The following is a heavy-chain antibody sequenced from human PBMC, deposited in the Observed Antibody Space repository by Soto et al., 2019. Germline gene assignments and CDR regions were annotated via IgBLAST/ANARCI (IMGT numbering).Heavy chain of an antibody. J-gene: IGHJ3*02. D-gene: IGHD2-21*01. V-gene: IGHV1-46*03. Sequence: ASVKVSCKASGYTFTSYYMHWVRQAPGRGLEWMGIINPSGGSTSYAQKFQGRVTMTRDTSTSTVYMELSSLRSEDTAVYYCARVGRDIVVVIAMWDAFDIWGQGTMVTVSS. CDR2: INPSGGST. CDR1: GYTFTSYY. CDR3: ARVGRDIVVVIAMWDAFDI.